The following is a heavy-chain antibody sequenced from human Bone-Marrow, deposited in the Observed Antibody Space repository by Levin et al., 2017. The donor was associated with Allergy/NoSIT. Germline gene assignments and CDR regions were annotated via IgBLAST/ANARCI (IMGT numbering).Heavy chain of an antibody. D-gene: IGHD6-19*01. CDR3: ARVAAQQWLVREFDY. V-gene: IGHV1-2*02. CDR1: EYTFTAYY. Sequence: PVASVKVSCKASEYTFTAYYMHWVRQAPGQGLEWMGWINPNSGGTNYAQNFQGRVTMTRDTSISTAYMELSRLRSDDTAVYYCARVAAQQWLVREFDYWGQGTLVTVSS. J-gene: IGHJ4*02. CDR2: INPNSGGT.